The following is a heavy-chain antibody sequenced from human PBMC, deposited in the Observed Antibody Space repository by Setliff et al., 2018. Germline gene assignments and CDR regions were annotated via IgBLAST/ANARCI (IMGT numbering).Heavy chain of an antibody. J-gene: IGHJ4*02. CDR1: GGTFSNYG. V-gene: IGHV1-69*05. D-gene: IGHD3-3*01. CDR2: TIPIFGTT. CDR3: ATDSGSSRLYNFWSGYSPN. Sequence: ASVKVSCKASGGTFSNYGISWVRQAPGQGLEWMGGTIPIFGTTDYAQKFQGRVTIITDDSTSTAFMQLSSLTSEDTAVYYCATDSGSSRLYNFWSGYSPNWGQGTLVTVSS.